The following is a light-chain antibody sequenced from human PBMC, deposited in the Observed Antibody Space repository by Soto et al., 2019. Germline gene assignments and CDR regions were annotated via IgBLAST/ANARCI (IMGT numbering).Light chain of an antibody. V-gene: IGKV3-20*01. Sequence: IVKTTSAATLSQPPRETANLSCWASQSVSNSLVAWYQQNPGQARSLLIYGASRRTGGIPDRSSGSGSGTDFPPTSSILQDEDFAVYHWQHYGSPPTFGQGTKVDIK. CDR2: GAS. CDR1: QSVSNSL. J-gene: IGKJ1*01. CDR3: QHYGSPPT.